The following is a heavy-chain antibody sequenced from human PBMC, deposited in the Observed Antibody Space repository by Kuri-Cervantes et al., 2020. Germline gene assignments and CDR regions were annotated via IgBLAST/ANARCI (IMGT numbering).Heavy chain of an antibody. V-gene: IGHV4-59*01. Sequence: GSLRLSCTVSGGSISSYYWSWIRQPPGKGLEWIGYIYYSGNTTYNPSLKSRVTISVDTSKNHFSLSLTSVTAADTAVYYCAGGRYSSGWLNYWGQGTLVTVSS. CDR2: IYYSGNT. D-gene: IGHD6-19*01. J-gene: IGHJ4*02. CDR3: AGGRYSSGWLNY. CDR1: GGSISSYY.